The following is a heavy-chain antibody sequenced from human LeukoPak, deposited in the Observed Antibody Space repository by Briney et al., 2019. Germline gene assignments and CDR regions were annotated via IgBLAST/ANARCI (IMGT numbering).Heavy chain of an antibody. V-gene: IGHV3-23*01. D-gene: IGHD6-19*01. J-gene: IGHJ3*02. CDR2: IRSSGDST. CDR1: GFTFSNYG. Sequence: PGGSLRLSCAASGFTFSNYGMSWVRQAPGKGLEWVSSIRSSGDSTYYADSVKGRFTISRDSSKNTLYLQMNSLRAEDTAVYYCAREPDIAVAGLDAFDIWGQGTMVTVSS. CDR3: AREPDIAVAGLDAFDI.